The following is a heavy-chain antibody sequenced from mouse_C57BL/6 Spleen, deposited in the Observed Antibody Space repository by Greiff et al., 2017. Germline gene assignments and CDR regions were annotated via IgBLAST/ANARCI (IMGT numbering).Heavy chain of an antibody. D-gene: IGHD4-1*01. CDR1: YTFSRRVP. CDR3: TEGYSGDFCASGGGAY. Sequence: QVQLQQSGPELARPWASVKISCPAFYTFSRRVPFAISDTNYWMQWVKQRPGQGLEWFGAISPGNGDTSYNQKFKGKATLNANKSSCQAYRQLSSLATEGYSGDFCASGGGAYWGQGTMVTVSA. J-gene: IGHJ3*01. V-gene: IGHV1-87*01. CDR2: GQGLEWFG.